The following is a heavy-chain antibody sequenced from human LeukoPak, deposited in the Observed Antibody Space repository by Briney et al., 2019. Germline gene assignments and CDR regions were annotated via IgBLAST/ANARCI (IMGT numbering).Heavy chain of an antibody. J-gene: IGHJ5*02. D-gene: IGHD2-2*01. CDR3: ARLRDCSDTSCYWFDP. CDR2: IYHSGST. Sequence: SETLSLTCTVSGGSISSGGYYWSWIRQPPGKGLEWIGYIYHSGSTYYNPSLKSRVTISVDTSKNQFSLKLYSVTAADTAVYYCARLRDCSDTSCYWFDPWGQGTLVTVSS. CDR1: GGSISSGGYY. V-gene: IGHV4-30-2*01.